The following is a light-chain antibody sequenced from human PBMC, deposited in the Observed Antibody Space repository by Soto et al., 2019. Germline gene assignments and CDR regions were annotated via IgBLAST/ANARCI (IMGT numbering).Light chain of an antibody. Sequence: QSALTQPASVSGSPGQSITISCTGTSSDVGNYNRVSWYQQHPGKAPKLMIYEGNKRPSGVSNRFSGSNPGNTASLTISGLQAEDEADYYCCSKAGTPVFYVFGTGTKLTVL. J-gene: IGLJ1*01. CDR1: SSDVGNYNR. V-gene: IGLV2-23*01. CDR2: EGN. CDR3: CSKAGTPVFYV.